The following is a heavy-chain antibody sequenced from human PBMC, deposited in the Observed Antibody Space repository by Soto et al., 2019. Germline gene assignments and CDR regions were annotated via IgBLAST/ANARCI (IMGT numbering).Heavy chain of an antibody. J-gene: IGHJ6*02. CDR3: ARDLNYYGSGSYPPNYYYYGMDV. CDR2: ISYDGSNK. CDR1: GFTFSSYA. D-gene: IGHD3-10*01. V-gene: IGHV3-30-3*01. Sequence: GGSLRLSCAASGFTFSSYAMHWVRQAPGKGLEWVAVISYDGSNKYYADSVKGRFTISRDNSKNTLYLQMNSLRAEDTAVYYCARDLNYYGSGSYPPNYYYYGMDVWGQGTTVTVSS.